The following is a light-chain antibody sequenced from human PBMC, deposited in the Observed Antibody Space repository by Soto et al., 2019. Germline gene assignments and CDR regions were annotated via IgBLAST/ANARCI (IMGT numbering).Light chain of an antibody. CDR2: EVN. Sequence: QSVLTQPASVSGSPGQSITISCTGTSTDVGGYDYVSWYQQHPGKAPKLMIYEVNYRPSGVSDRFSGSKSGNTASLTISGLQAEDEADYYCCSYTTINTYVFGTGTKLTVL. CDR1: STDVGGYDY. V-gene: IGLV2-14*01. CDR3: CSYTTINTYV. J-gene: IGLJ1*01.